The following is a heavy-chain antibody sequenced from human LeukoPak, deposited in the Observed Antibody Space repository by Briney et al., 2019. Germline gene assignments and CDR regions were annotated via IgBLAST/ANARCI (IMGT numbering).Heavy chain of an antibody. J-gene: IGHJ5*02. CDR1: GFTFYDYG. V-gene: IGHV3-20*04. D-gene: IGHD6-19*01. CDR3: ARGYSTGWYLSS. Sequence: GGSLRLSCAASGFTFYDYGMAWVRHAPGKGLEWVSGINWNGGRTNYADSVKGRFTISRDNATKSLYLQMNSLRAEDTALYYCARGYSTGWYLSSWGQGTLVTVSS. CDR2: INWNGGRT.